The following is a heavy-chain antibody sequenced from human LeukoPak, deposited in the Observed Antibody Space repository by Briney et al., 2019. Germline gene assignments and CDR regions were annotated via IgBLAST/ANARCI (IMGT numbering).Heavy chain of an antibody. Sequence: SETLSLTCTVSRYSISSGYYWGWIRQPPGKGLEWIGSGYHIGSTYFNPSLRSRVTILIDIFKNQFSLKMSSVTAADTAIYYCARVGDYGDYVNWFDPWGPGTLVTVSS. D-gene: IGHD4-17*01. J-gene: IGHJ5*02. CDR1: RYSISSGYY. CDR2: GYHIGST. V-gene: IGHV4-38-2*02. CDR3: ARVGDYGDYVNWFDP.